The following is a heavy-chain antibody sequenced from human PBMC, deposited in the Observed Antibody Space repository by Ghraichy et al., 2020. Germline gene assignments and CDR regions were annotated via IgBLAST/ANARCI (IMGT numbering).Heavy chain of an antibody. J-gene: IGHJ4*02. CDR2: INHSGST. D-gene: IGHD4-17*01. CDR1: GGSFSGYY. CDR3: ARGHYGGFDY. Sequence: SETLSLTCAVYGGSFSGYYWSWIRQPPGKGLEWIGEINHSGSTNYNPSLKSRVTISVDTSKNQFSLKLSSVTAADTTVYYCARGHYGGFDYWGQGTLVTVSS. V-gene: IGHV4-34*01.